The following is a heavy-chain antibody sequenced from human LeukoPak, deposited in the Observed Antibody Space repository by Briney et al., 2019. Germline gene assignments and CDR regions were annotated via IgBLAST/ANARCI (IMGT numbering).Heavy chain of an antibody. CDR3: ARSFSRDGYNKISRPAFDI. D-gene: IGHD5-24*01. Sequence: GASVKVSCKASGYTFTSYAMHWVRQAPGQRLEWMGWINAGNGNTKYSQKFQGRVTITRDTSASTAYMELSSLRSEDTAVYYCARSFSRDGYNKISRPAFDIWGQGTMVTVSS. V-gene: IGHV1-3*01. J-gene: IGHJ3*02. CDR1: GYTFTSYA. CDR2: INAGNGNT.